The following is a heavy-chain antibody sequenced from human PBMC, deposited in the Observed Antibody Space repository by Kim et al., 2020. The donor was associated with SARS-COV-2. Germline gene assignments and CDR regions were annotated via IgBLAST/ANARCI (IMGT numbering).Heavy chain of an antibody. CDR2: INSDGSST. CDR1: GFTFSSYW. Sequence: GGSLRLSCAASGFTFSSYWMHWVRQPPGKGLVWVSRINSDGSSTTYADSVKGRFTISRDNAKNTLYLQMNSLRAKDTAVYYCARGSSGSYPRAFDIWGQGTMVTVSS. D-gene: IGHD1-26*01. J-gene: IGHJ3*02. CDR3: ARGSSGSYPRAFDI. V-gene: IGHV3-74*01.